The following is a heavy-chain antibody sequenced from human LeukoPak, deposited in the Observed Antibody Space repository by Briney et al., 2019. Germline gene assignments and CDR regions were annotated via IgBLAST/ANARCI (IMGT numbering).Heavy chain of an antibody. D-gene: IGHD6-19*01. Sequence: GGSLRLSCAASGFTFNNFAMSWARQAPRKGLEWVSTISGSGGSTFYADSVKGRFPISRDNSKNTLFLQMNSLRVEDTAIYYCAKAGSSGWSSSGGDYWGQGSLVTVSS. V-gene: IGHV3-23*01. CDR3: AKAGSSGWSSSGGDY. CDR1: GFTFNNFA. CDR2: ISGSGGST. J-gene: IGHJ4*02.